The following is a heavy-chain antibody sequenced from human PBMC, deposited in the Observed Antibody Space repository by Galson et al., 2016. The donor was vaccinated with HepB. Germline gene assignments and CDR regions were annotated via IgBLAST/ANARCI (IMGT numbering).Heavy chain of an antibody. V-gene: IGHV4-31*03. J-gene: IGHJ6*02. CDR2: IYYTGRA. Sequence: TLSLTCTVSGGSISSGDYFWSWIRQHPGKGLEWIGYIYYTGRAYYNPSLKTRIVISVAKSKNQFSLKLSSVTAADTGGYYCARDISAVNRVGYYGMDVWGQGTTVTVS. CDR1: GGSISSGDYF. D-gene: IGHD6-13*01. CDR3: ARDISAVNRVGYYGMDV.